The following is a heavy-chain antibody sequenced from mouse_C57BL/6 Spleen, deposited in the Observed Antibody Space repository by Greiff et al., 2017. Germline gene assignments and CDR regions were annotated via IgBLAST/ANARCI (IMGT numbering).Heavy chain of an antibody. CDR2: ISDGGSYT. Sequence: EVKVVESGGGLVKPGGSLKLSCAASGFTFSSYAMSWVRQTPEKRLEWVATISDGGSYTYYPDNVKGRFTISRDNAKNNQYLQMSHLKSEDTAMYYCAKVWDGGYAMDYWGQGTSVTVSS. D-gene: IGHD4-1*01. V-gene: IGHV5-4*03. CDR1: GFTFSSYA. J-gene: IGHJ4*01. CDR3: AKVWDGGYAMDY.